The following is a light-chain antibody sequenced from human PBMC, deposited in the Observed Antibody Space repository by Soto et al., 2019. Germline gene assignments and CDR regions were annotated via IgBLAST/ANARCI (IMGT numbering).Light chain of an antibody. Sequence: EIVLTQSPATLSLSPGERATLSCRASQSVSSYLAWYQQKPGQAPRLLIYDASNRATGIPARFSGSGSGTDFTLTISSLEPEDFAVYYCQQRSNWRITFGGGTKVDI. CDR2: DAS. J-gene: IGKJ4*01. CDR1: QSVSSY. CDR3: QQRSNWRIT. V-gene: IGKV3-11*01.